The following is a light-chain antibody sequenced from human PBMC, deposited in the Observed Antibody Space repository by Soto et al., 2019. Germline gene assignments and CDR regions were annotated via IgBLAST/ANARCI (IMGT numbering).Light chain of an antibody. J-gene: IGLJ1*01. CDR3: CSYAGSSTYV. V-gene: IGLV2-23*02. CDR1: RSVVGSYNL. Sequence: QSLITQPTSVSGSAGQSITTSCTGTRSVVGSYNLVSWYQQHPGKAPKLMIYEVSKRPSGVSNRFSGSKSGNTASLTISGLQAEDEADYYCCSYAGSSTYVFGPGTKVTVL. CDR2: EVS.